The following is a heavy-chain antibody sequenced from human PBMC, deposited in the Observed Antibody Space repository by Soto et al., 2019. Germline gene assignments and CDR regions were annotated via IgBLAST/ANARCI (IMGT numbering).Heavy chain of an antibody. J-gene: IGHJ4*02. V-gene: IGHV3-23*01. D-gene: IGHD3-10*01. CDR1: GFTFSSYA. Sequence: GGSLRLPCAASGFTFSSYAMSWVRQAPGKGLEWVSAISGSGGSTYYADSVKGRFTISRDNSKNTLYLQMNSLRAEDTAVYYCAKVSGGSGSYYNVGNDYWGQGTLVTVSS. CDR3: AKVSGGSGSYYNVGNDY. CDR2: ISGSGGST.